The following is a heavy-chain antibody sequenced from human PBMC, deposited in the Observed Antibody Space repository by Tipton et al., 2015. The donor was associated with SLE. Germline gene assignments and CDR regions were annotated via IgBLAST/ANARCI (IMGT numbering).Heavy chain of an antibody. V-gene: IGHV3-30-3*01. D-gene: IGHD5-18*01. CDR2: ISLDGADK. CDR1: GFPFSTYA. CDR3: ARGGYSYGYT. Sequence: SLRLSCAASGFPFSTYAMHWVRHIPGKGLEWVAVISLDGADKYYADSVKGRFTISRDNAKNSLYLQMTSLRAEDTAVYYCARGGYSYGYTWGQGTLVTVSS. J-gene: IGHJ5*02.